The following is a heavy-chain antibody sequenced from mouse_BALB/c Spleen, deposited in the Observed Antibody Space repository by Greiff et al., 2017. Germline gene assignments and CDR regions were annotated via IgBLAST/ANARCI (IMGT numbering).Heavy chain of an antibody. CDR1: GFTFSDYY. V-gene: IGHV5-12*01. J-gene: IGHJ3*01. CDR2: ISDGGGST. Sequence: DVMLVESGGGLVKPGGSLKLSCAASGFTFSDYYMYWVRQTPEKRLEWVATISDGGGSTYYPDTVKGRFTISRDNAKNTLYLQMSSLKSEDTAMYYCARHEGRWAWFADWGQGTLVTVSA. CDR3: ARHEGRWAWFAD. D-gene: IGHD1-1*02.